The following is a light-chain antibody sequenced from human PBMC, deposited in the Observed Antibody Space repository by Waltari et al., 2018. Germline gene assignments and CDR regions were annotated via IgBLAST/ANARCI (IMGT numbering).Light chain of an antibody. CDR3: SSYAGSTYYV. CDR1: SSDVGSYNY. V-gene: IGLV2-8*01. J-gene: IGLJ1*01. Sequence: QSALTQPPSASGSPGQSVTISCTGASSDVGSYNYVSWYQNHPGKAPKLLIYEATKRPSGVPDRFSGSTSGNTASLTVSGLLAEDEADYYCSSYAGSTYYVFGTGTKVAVL. CDR2: EAT.